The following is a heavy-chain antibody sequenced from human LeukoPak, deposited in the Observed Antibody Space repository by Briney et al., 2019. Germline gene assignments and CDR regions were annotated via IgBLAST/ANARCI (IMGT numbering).Heavy chain of an antibody. CDR1: GFTFSRHW. CDR3: TRGYSTTPGDY. CDR2: IISDGSRT. V-gene: IGHV3-74*01. J-gene: IGHJ4*02. D-gene: IGHD2-15*01. Sequence: GGSLRLSCAASGFTFSRHWMYWVRQAPGKGLVWVSRIISDGSRTSYADSVKGRFTISRDNAKNTLYLQMNSLRAEDTAVYYCTRGYSTTPGDYWGQGTLVTVSS.